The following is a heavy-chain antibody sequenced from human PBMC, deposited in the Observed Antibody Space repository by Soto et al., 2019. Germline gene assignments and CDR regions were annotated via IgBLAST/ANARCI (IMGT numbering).Heavy chain of an antibody. CDR1: GYTFTSYY. CDR3: ARDLAAQLVSYYYYYGMDV. CDR2: INPSGGST. D-gene: IGHD6-6*01. V-gene: IGHV1-46*01. Sequence: ASVKVSCKASGYTFTSYYMHCVRQAPGQVLEWMGIINPSGGSTSYAQKFQGRVTMTRDTSTSTVYMELSSLRSEDTAVYYCARDLAAQLVSYYYYYGMDVWGQGTTVTVSS. J-gene: IGHJ6*02.